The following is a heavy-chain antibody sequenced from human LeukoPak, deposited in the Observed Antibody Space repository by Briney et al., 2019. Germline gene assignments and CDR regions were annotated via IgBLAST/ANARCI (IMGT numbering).Heavy chain of an antibody. CDR3: ARVNVDTAE. V-gene: IGHV3-7*01. J-gene: IGHJ4*02. Sequence: PGGSLRLSCAASGFTFSDYYMSWVRQAPGEGLDWVAAIKPDGSEQYYVDSVKGRFTVSRDNAKNTLYLQMNSPRAEDTAVYYCARVNVDTAEWGQGTLVTVSS. CDR1: GFTFSDYY. CDR2: IKPDGSEQ. D-gene: IGHD5-18*01.